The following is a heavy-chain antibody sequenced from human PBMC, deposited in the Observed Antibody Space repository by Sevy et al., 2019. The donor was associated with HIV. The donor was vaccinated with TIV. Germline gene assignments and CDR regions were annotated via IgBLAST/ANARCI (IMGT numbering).Heavy chain of an antibody. CDR3: ARDATERTSRNFAFDI. D-gene: IGHD1-7*01. CDR2: TYYRSKWYN. J-gene: IGHJ3*02. V-gene: IGHV6-1*01. Sequence: KQSQTLSLTCAISGDSVSSNSAAWNWIRQSPSRGLEWLGRTYYRSKWYNDYAVSVKSRITINPDTSKNQFSLQLNSVTPEDTAVYYCARDATERTSRNFAFDIWGQGTMVTVSS. CDR1: GDSVSSNSAA.